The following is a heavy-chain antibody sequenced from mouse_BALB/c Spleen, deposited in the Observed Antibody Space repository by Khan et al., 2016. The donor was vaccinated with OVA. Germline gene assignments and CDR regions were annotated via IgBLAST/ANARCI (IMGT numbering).Heavy chain of an antibody. Sequence: VQLKQSGPELVRPGVSVKISCKGSGYTFTDYSMHWVKQSHAKSLEWIGVISTDSVNTNYNQKFKGKATLTVDKSSSTAYMELARMTSEDSAIYYGAIRDYFDYWGQGTTLTVSS. V-gene: IGHV1S137*01. J-gene: IGHJ2*01. CDR1: GYTFTDYS. CDR2: ISTDSVNT. CDR3: AIRDYFDY.